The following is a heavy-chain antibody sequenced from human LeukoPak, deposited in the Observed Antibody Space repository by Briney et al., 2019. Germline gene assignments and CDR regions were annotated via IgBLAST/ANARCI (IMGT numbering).Heavy chain of an antibody. CDR2: ISSSSSYI. CDR1: GFTFNSYP. CDR3: AREDAGVRFDP. V-gene: IGHV3-21*01. J-gene: IGHJ5*02. Sequence: GGSLRLSCAASGFTFNSYPMNWVRQAPGMGLEWVSSISSSSSYIYYADSLKGRFTVSRDNAKNSLYLLMNSLRAEDTDVYYCAREDAGVRFDPWGQGTLVTVSS. D-gene: IGHD3-3*01.